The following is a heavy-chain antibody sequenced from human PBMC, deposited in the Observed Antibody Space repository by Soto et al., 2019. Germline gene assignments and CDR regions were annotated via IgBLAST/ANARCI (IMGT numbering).Heavy chain of an antibody. Sequence: GGSLRLSCAASGFSFSTYNMDWVRQAPGKRPEWIAYISTTSITIYYADSVKGRFTISRDNYRNSLYLEMNSLRDEDTAVYYCAREGCYDGNCFYASDSWGQGALVTVSS. CDR2: ISTTSITI. V-gene: IGHV3-48*02. CDR3: AREGCYDGNCFYASDS. CDR1: GFSFSTYN. D-gene: IGHD3-16*01. J-gene: IGHJ5*01.